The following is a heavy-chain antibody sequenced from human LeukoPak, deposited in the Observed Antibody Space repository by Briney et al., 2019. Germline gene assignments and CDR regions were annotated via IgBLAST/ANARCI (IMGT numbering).Heavy chain of an antibody. CDR3: ARDRTYSYDSSGRDAFGI. V-gene: IGHV1-18*01. Sequence: ASVKVSCKASGYSFTSYGITWVRQAPGQGLEWMGWISGYSGNTNYAQKVKGRVTMTTETSTRTAYMELRSLRSDDTAVYYCARDRTYSYDSSGRDAFGIWGQGTIVTVSS. CDR1: GYSFTSYG. CDR2: ISGYSGNT. J-gene: IGHJ3*02. D-gene: IGHD3-22*01.